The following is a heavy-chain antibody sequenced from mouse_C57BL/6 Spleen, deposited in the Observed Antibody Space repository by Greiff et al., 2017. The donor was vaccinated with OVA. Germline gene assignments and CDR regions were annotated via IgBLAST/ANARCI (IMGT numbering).Heavy chain of an antibody. J-gene: IGHJ4*01. CDR1: GFTFSSYA. Sequence: EVNVVESGEGLVKPGGSLKLSCAASGFTFSSYAMSWVRQTPEKRLEWVAYISSGGDYIYYADTVKGRFTISRDNARNTLYLQMSSLKSEDTAMYYCTRGSPYSNYYAMDYWGQGTSVTVSS. CDR3: TRGSPYSNYYAMDY. CDR2: ISSGGDYI. D-gene: IGHD2-5*01. V-gene: IGHV5-9-1*02.